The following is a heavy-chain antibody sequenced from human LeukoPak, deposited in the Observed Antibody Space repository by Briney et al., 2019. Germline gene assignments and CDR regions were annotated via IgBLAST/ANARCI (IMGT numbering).Heavy chain of an antibody. CDR2: INSDGSST. D-gene: IGHD3-10*01. J-gene: IGHJ4*02. Sequence: PGGSLRLSCAASGFTLSSYWMHWVRQAPGKGLVWVSRINSDGSSTSYAESVKGRFTISRDNSKNPLYLQLNSLRAEDTAFYYCAKGSAQYYFDSLGQGTLVIVSS. V-gene: IGHV3-74*01. CDR3: AKGSAQYYFDS. CDR1: GFTLSSYW.